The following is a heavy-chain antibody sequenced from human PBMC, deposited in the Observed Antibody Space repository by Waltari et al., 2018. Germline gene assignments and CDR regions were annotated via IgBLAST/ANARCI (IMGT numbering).Heavy chain of an antibody. CDR3: ARLVVVRSAVGAYYFDY. V-gene: IGHV4-34*02. J-gene: IGHJ4*02. CDR2: IHHSGNN. D-gene: IGHD2-15*01. CDR1: GGSFSDYY. Sequence: QVQLQQWGAGLLKPSETLSLTCDVYGGSFSDYYWSWIRKPPGKGLEWIGEIHHSGNNNYNPSLMSRVIVSIDSSKDQFSLKLTSVTAADTAVYYCARLVVVRSAVGAYYFDYWGQGTLVTVSS.